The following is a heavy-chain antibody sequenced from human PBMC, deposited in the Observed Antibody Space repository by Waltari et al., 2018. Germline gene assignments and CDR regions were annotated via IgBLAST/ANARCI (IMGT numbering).Heavy chain of an antibody. V-gene: IGHV1-69*01. CDR1: VGTFSSYA. CDR3: ARGYYDSPQRFDP. CDR2: IIPIFGTA. D-gene: IGHD3-22*01. J-gene: IGHJ5*02. Sequence: QVQLVQSGAEVKKPGSSVKVSCKASVGTFSSYAITWVGQAPGQGLEWMGGIIPIFGTANYAQKFKGRVTITADESTSTAYMELSSLRSEDTAVYYCARGYYDSPQRFDPWGQGTLVTVSS.